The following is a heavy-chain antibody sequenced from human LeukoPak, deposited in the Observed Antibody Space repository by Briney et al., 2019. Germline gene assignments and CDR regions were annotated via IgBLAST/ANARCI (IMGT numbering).Heavy chain of an antibody. Sequence: SETLSLTCAVYGGSFSGYYWSWIRQPPGKGLRWIGEINHSGSTNYNPSLKSRVTISVDTSKNQFSLKLSSVTAADTAVYYCARTPGLSRRYCSGGSCYKYPFDIWGQGTMVTVSS. CDR3: ARTPGLSRRYCSGGSCYKYPFDI. CDR1: GGSFSGYY. J-gene: IGHJ3*02. CDR2: INHSGST. D-gene: IGHD2-15*01. V-gene: IGHV4-34*01.